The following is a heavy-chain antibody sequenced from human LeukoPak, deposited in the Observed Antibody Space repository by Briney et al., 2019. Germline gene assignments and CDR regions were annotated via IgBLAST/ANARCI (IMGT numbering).Heavy chain of an antibody. CDR3: ARVGSTSCSDY. J-gene: IGHJ4*02. CDR2: ISSSGSTI. CDR1: GFTFSSYE. V-gene: IGHV3-48*03. Sequence: GGSLRLSCAASGFTFSSYEMNWVRQAPGKGLEWVSYISSSGSTIYYADSVKGRFTISRDNAKNSLYLQMNSLRAEDTAVHYCARVGSTSCSDYWGQGTLVTVSS. D-gene: IGHD2-2*01.